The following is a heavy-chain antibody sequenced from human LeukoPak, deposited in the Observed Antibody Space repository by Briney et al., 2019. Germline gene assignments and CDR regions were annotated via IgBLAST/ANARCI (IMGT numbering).Heavy chain of an antibody. J-gene: IGHJ6*03. CDR3: ARTTEAHSWRTRYYDYYMDV. V-gene: IGHV4-59*01. CDR2: IYYSGST. D-gene: IGHD6-13*01. CDR1: GGSISSYY. Sequence: SETLSLTCTVSGGSISSYYWSWIRQPPGKGLEWIGYIYYSGSTNYNPSLKSRVTISVDTSKNQFSLKLSSVTAADTAVYYCARTTEAHSWRTRYYDYYMDVWGKGPRSPSL.